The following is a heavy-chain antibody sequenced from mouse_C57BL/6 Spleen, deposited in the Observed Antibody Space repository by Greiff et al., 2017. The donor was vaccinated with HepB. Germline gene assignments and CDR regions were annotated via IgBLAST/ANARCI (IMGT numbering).Heavy chain of an antibody. J-gene: IGHJ3*01. CDR3: ARGDGHSAWFAY. Sequence: QVQLQQSGPELVKPGASVKISCKASGYAFSSSWLNWVKQRPGKGLEWIGRIYPGDGDTNYNGKFKGKATLTADKSSSTAYMQLSSLTSEDSAVCCCARGDGHSAWFAYWGEGPLVTVSA. V-gene: IGHV1-82*01. CDR1: GYAFSSSW. CDR2: IYPGDGDT. D-gene: IGHD2-3*01.